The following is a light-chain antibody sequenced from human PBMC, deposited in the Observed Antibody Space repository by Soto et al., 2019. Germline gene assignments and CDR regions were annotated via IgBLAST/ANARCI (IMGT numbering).Light chain of an antibody. V-gene: IGLV1-44*01. Sequence: QSVLTQPPSASGTPGQRVTISCSGSSSNIGSNTVNWYQQLPGTAPKLLMYSNNQRPSGVPDRLSGSKSGTSASLAISGLQSEDEADYYCATWDDSLNGEVFGGGTKVTVL. CDR2: SNN. J-gene: IGLJ2*01. CDR3: ATWDDSLNGEV. CDR1: SSNIGSNT.